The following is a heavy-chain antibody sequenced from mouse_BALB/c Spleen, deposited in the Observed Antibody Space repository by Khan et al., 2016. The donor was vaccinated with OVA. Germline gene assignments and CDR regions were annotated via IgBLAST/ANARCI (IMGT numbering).Heavy chain of an antibody. CDR3: AREASSWDFSLAY. J-gene: IGHJ3*01. Sequence: DVQLQESGPDLVKPGASVKMSCKASGYTFTNYVMHWVKQKPGQGLEWIGYINPENDGIRSNEKFKGKATLTSDKSSNTAYMELSSLTSEDSAVYCCAREASSWDFSLAYWGQGTLVTVSA. D-gene: IGHD4-1*01. CDR1: GYTFTNYV. V-gene: IGHV1S136*01. CDR2: INPENDGI.